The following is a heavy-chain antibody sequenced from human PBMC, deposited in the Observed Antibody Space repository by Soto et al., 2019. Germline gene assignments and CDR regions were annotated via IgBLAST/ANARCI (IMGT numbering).Heavy chain of an antibody. CDR3: AKTLREYYYYYGMDV. CDR1: GFTFSSYA. V-gene: IGHV3-23*01. J-gene: IGHJ6*02. D-gene: IGHD3-10*01. CDR2: ISGSGGST. Sequence: EVQLLESGGGLVQPGGSLRLSCAASGFTFSSYAMSWVRQAPGKGLEWVSAISGSGGSTYYADSVKGRFTISRDNSKNTLYLQMNSLRAADTAVYYCAKTLREYYYYYGMDVWGQGTTVTVSS.